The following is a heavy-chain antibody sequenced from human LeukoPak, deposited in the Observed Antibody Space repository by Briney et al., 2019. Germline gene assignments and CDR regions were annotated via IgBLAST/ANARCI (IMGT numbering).Heavy chain of an antibody. J-gene: IGHJ3*01. D-gene: IGHD2-15*01. CDR1: GHIFTVDS. V-gene: IGHV1-2*02. CDR3: ATAQHCSGGTCHAWTDAFHV. CDR2: THLNGGGT. Sequence: GASVKVSCTTSGHIFTVDSIHWVRQAPGQGLECMGWTHLNGGGTYRAQKFQDRVTMTKGTSIGTAYLELSTMTSDDTAVYYCATAQHCSGGTCHAWTDAFHVWGQGTMVTVSS.